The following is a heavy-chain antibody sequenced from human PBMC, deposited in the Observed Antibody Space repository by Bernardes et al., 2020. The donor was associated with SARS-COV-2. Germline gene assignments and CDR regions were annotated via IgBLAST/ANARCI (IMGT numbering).Heavy chain of an antibody. CDR2: INHNSGGT. V-gene: IGHV1-2*02. Sequence: ASVKVSCKASGYPFTGYYIHWVRQAPGQGLEWMGWINHNSGGTNYAQKFQGRVTMTRDTSISKANMDLSRLRSDDTAVYYCALPPTNYDRYGMDVWGQGTTVTVSS. D-gene: IGHD3-22*01. J-gene: IGHJ6*02. CDR1: GYPFTGYY. CDR3: ALPPTNYDRYGMDV.